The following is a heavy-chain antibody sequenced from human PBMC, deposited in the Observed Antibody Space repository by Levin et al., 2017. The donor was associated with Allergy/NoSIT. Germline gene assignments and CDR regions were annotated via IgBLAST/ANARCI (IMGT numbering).Heavy chain of an antibody. CDR1: GFTFSSYE. CDR2: ISSTSNTI. D-gene: IGHD5-18*01. J-gene: IGHJ4*02. V-gene: IGHV3-48*03. CDR3: ARGDRDVAMAFIDY. Sequence: GASVKVSCEASGFTFSSYEINWVRQAPGKGLEWVSYISSTSNTIYHADSVKGRFTISRDNAKNSLYLQMNSLRAEDTAVYYCARGDRDVAMAFIDYWGQGTLVTVSS.